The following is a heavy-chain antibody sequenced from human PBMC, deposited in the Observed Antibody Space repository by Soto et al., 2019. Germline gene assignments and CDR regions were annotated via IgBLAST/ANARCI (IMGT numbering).Heavy chain of an antibody. V-gene: IGHV4-30-4*01. CDR1: GGSISSGDYY. Sequence: SETLSLTCTVSGGSISSGDYYWSWIRQPPGKGLEWIGYIYYSGSTYYNPSLKSRVTISVDTSRNQFSLKLSSVTAADTAVYYCATQEVGGSYVYTFDPWGQGTLVTVAS. CDR2: IYYSGST. D-gene: IGHD1-26*01. J-gene: IGHJ5*02. CDR3: ATQEVGGSYVYTFDP.